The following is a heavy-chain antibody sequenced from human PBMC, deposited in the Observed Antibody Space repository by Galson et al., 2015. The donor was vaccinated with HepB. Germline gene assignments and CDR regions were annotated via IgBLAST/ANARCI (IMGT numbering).Heavy chain of an antibody. J-gene: IGHJ6*03. D-gene: IGHD2-2*01. CDR2: ISGSGGST. CDR3: AKQGCSSTSCYRDYYYYYMDV. V-gene: IGHV3-23*01. Sequence: SLRLSCAASGFTFSDYAMSWVRQAPGKGLEWVSGISGSGGSTYYADSVKGRFTISRDNSKNRLYLQMNSLRAEDTAVYYCAKQGCSSTSCYRDYYYYYMDVWGKGTTVTVS. CDR1: GFTFSDYA.